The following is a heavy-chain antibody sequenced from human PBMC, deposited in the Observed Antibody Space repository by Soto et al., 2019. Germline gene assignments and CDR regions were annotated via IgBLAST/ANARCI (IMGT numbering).Heavy chain of an antibody. CDR2: MYFGGSF. D-gene: IGHD3-22*01. J-gene: IGHJ5*02. CDR3: ARSYYDSTGFAVDP. Sequence: QMQLQASGPGLVKPSETLSLTCNVSGASVSHGYWSWIRQPPGKGLEWIGFMYFGGSFNYTPSLTSRATISVETSKNQSSMKLTSVTASDTAVYYCARSYYDSTGFAVDPWGQGTLVTVSS. V-gene: IGHV4-59*02. CDR1: GASVSHGY.